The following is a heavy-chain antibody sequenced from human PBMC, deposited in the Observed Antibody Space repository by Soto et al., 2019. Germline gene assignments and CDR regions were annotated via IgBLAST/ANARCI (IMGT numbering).Heavy chain of an antibody. CDR2: MNPNSGDT. J-gene: IGHJ6*01. V-gene: IGHV1-8*01. CDR3: ARGQRREGSYYYYGMDV. Sequence: ASVKVSCKASGYTFTSYDINWVRQATGQGLEWMGWMNPNSGDTGYAQKFQGRVTMTRNTSISTAYMELSSLRSEDTAVYYCARGQRREGSYYYYGMDVSGEGTTVTV. D-gene: IGHD3-10*01. CDR1: GYTFTSYD.